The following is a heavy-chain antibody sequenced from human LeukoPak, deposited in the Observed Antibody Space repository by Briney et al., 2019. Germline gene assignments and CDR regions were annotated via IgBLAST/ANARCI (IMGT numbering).Heavy chain of an antibody. CDR1: GFTFSSYG. CDR2: ISCDGSNK. J-gene: IGHJ4*02. CDR3: AKGFELLWFGELFDY. V-gene: IGHV3-30*18. Sequence: GRSLRLSCAASGFTFSSYGMHWVRQAPGKGLEWVAVISCDGSNKYHADSVKGRFTISRDNSKNTLYLQMNSLRAEDTAVYYCAKGFELLWFGELFDYWGQGTLVTVSS. D-gene: IGHD3-10*01.